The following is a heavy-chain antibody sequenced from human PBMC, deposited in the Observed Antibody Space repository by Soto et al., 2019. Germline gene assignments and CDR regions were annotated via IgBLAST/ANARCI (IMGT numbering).Heavy chain of an antibody. Sequence: SETLSLTCTVSGGSISSYYWSWIRQPPGKGLEWIAYIDNSGSSDYNPSLKSRVTISVDTSKNQFSLKVNSVTAADTAVYYCARDPMGTSSHWFGAWGQGTLVTVSS. J-gene: IGHJ5*02. D-gene: IGHD1-7*01. V-gene: IGHV4-59*01. CDR2: IDNSGSS. CDR3: ARDPMGTSSHWFGA. CDR1: GGSISSYY.